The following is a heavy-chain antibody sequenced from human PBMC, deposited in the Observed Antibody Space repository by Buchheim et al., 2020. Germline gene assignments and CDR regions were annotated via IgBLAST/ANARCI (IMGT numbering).Heavy chain of an antibody. CDR3: AIHARERLWTFRFDP. CDR2: ISDSSI. V-gene: IGHV3-11*01. J-gene: IGHJ5*02. D-gene: IGHD1-1*01. Sequence: QVQLVESGGGLVKPGGSLRLSCATSGFTFNDFHMSWIRQAPGKGLEWISYISDSSIYYADSVRGRFTISRDNAKSSLYLQMHNLGAEDTAVYYCAIHARERLWTFRFDPWGQGT. CDR1: GFTFNDFH.